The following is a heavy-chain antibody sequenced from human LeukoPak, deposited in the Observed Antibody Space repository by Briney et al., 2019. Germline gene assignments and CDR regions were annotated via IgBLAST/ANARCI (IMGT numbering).Heavy chain of an antibody. CDR2: IYYRGST. V-gene: IGHV4-59*08. D-gene: IGHD4-17*01. J-gene: IGHJ4*02. CDR3: ARQSYGDDFDY. Sequence: SETLSLTCTVSGGSISSYYWSWIRQPPGKGLEWIGYIYYRGSTSYNPSLKSRVTILVDTSKNQFALKLSSVTAADTAVYYCARQSYGDDFDYWGQGTLVTVSS. CDR1: GGSISSYY.